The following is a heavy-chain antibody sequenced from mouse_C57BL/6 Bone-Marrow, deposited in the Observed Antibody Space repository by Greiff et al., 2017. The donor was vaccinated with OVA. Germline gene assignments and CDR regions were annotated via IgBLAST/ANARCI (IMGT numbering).Heavy chain of an antibody. V-gene: IGHV1-64*01. CDR1: GYTFTSYW. CDR2: IHPNSGST. Sequence: QVQLQQPGAELVKPGASVKLSCKASGYTFTSYWMHWVKQRPGQGLEWIGMIHPNSGSTNYNEKFKSKATLTVDKSSSTAYMQLSSLTSEDSAVYYCARNYYGSSVDCWGQGTTLTVSS. D-gene: IGHD1-1*01. CDR3: ARNYYGSSVDC. J-gene: IGHJ2*01.